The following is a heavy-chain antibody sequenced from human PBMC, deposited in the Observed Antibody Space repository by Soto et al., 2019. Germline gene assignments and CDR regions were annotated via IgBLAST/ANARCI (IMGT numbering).Heavy chain of an antibody. CDR2: VYFTGTT. Sequence: QVQLQESGPGLLKPSETLSLTCTVSGGSISSYFYIWVRQPPGKGLEWIGSVYFTGTTDYNPSLKSRVTISVDTSKTQFSLNLLSVTAADTAVYYYARDLAAVPRAFDYWGRGTLVTVSS. J-gene: IGHJ4*02. D-gene: IGHD6-13*01. CDR1: GGSISSYF. V-gene: IGHV4-59*01. CDR3: ARDLAAVPRAFDY.